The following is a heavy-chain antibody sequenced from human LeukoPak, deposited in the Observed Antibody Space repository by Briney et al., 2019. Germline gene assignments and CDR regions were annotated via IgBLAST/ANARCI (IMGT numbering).Heavy chain of an antibody. D-gene: IGHD3-22*01. CDR2: ISYDGSNK. CDR1: GFTFSSYG. Sequence: PGGSLRLSCAASGFTFSSYGMHWVRQAPGKGLEWVAVISYDGSNKYYADSVKGRFTISRDNSKNTLYLQMNSLRAEDTAVYYCAKTDYYDSSGYSLGYWGQGPLVTVSS. CDR3: AKTDYYDSSGYSLGY. V-gene: IGHV3-30*18. J-gene: IGHJ4*02.